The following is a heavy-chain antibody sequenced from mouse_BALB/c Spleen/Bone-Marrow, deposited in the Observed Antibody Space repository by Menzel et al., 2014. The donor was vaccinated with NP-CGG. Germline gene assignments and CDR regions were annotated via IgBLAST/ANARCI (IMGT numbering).Heavy chain of an antibody. D-gene: IGHD1-1*01. CDR2: IYPGDGDT. CDR1: GYTFTSYW. Sequence: VKVVESGAELARPGASVNLSCKASGYTFTSYWMQWVKQRPGQGLEWIGAIYPGDGDTRYTQKFKDKATLTADKSSSTAYMQLSSLASEDSAVYYCAAYYGSSYWAMDYWGQGTSVTVSS. V-gene: IGHV1-87*01. J-gene: IGHJ4*01. CDR3: AAYYGSSYWAMDY.